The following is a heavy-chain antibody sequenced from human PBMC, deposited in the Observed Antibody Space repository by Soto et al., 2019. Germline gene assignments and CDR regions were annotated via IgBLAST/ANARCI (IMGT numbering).Heavy chain of an antibody. CDR1: GFTFSSYA. V-gene: IGHV3-23*01. CDR3: AKAGGGYCSSTSCYKAGSYYYYGMDV. J-gene: IGHJ6*02. CDR2: ISGSGGST. Sequence: PVGSLRLSCAASGFTFSSYAMSWVRQARGKGLEWVSAISGSGGSTYYADSVKGRFTISRDNSKNTLYLQMNSLRAEDTAVYYCAKAGGGYCSSTSCYKAGSYYYYGMDVWGQGTTVTVSS. D-gene: IGHD2-2*02.